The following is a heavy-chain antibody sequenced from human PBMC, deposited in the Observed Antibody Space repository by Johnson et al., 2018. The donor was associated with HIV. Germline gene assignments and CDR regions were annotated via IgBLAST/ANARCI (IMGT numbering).Heavy chain of an antibody. V-gene: IGHV3-20*04. CDR1: GFTFSSYA. J-gene: IGHJ3*02. CDR3: AKDIAAAGTDAFDI. D-gene: IGHD6-13*01. Sequence: VQLVESGGGVVQPGRSLRLSCAASGFTFSSYAMHWVRQAPGKGLEWVSGINWNGGSTGYADSVKGRFTISRDNAKNSLYLQMNSLRAEYTALYYCAKDIAAAGTDAFDIWGQGTMVTVSS. CDR2: INWNGGST.